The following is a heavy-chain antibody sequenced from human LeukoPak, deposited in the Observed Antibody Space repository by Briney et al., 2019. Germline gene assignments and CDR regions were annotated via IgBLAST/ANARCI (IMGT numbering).Heavy chain of an antibody. CDR3: AKSNGYGLIDI. Sequence: PSETLSLTCTVSGGSISSYYWSWIRQPPGKGLEWIGYIYYSGTTNYNPSLKSRVTISLDTSRNQFSLKLNSVTAADTAVYYCAKSNGYGLIDIWGQGTMVTVSS. D-gene: IGHD3-22*01. J-gene: IGHJ3*02. CDR1: GGSISSYY. V-gene: IGHV4-59*12. CDR2: IYYSGTT.